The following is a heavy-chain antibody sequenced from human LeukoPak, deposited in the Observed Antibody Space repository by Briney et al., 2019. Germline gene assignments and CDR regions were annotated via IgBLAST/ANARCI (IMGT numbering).Heavy chain of an antibody. CDR3: TRTFGYYYFYMDV. CDR1: GFTFGDYA. CDR2: IRTEAYDGAT. J-gene: IGHJ6*03. V-gene: IGHV3-49*03. D-gene: IGHD3-16*01. Sequence: GGSLRLSCAASGFTFGDYAMSWFRQAPGKGLEWVGFIRTEAYDGATDYGASVKGRFTISRDDSKNIAYLQMNSLNTEDTAVYYCTRTFGYYYFYMDVWGKGTTVIVSS.